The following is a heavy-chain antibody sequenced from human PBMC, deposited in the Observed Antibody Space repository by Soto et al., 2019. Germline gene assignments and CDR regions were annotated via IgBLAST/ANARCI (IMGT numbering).Heavy chain of an antibody. J-gene: IGHJ4*02. CDR2: INPNSGGT. Sequence: ASVKVSCKASGYTFTGYYMHWVRQAPGQGLEWMGWINPNSGGTNYAQKFQGRVTMTRDTSISTAYMELSRLRSDDTAAYYCATNPRMYSSSWDFDYWGQGTLVTVSS. D-gene: IGHD6-13*01. CDR1: GYTFTGYY. V-gene: IGHV1-2*02. CDR3: ATNPRMYSSSWDFDY.